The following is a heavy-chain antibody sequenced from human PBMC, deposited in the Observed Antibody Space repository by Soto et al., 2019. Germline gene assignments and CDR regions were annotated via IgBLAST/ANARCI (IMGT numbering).Heavy chain of an antibody. Sequence: GASVKVSCKASGGTFSSYAISWVRQAPGQGHEWMGGIIPIFGTANYAQKFQGRVTITADESTSTAYMELSSLRSEDTAVYYCGLFEINYSYGTDFWGQGTTVTLS. CDR1: GGTFSSYA. CDR2: IIPIFGTA. CDR3: GLFEINYSYGTDF. D-gene: IGHD3-9*01. V-gene: IGHV1-69*13. J-gene: IGHJ6*02.